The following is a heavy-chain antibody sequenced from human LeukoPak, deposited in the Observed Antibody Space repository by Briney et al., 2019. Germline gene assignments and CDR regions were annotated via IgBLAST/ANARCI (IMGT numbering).Heavy chain of an antibody. CDR1: GGTFSSYT. D-gene: IGHD6-19*01. J-gene: IGHJ3*02. V-gene: IGHV1-69*02. Sequence: ASVKVSCKASGGTFSSYTISWVRQAPGQGLEWMGRIIPILGIANYAQKFQGRVTITADKSTSTAYMELSSLRSEDTAVYYCARAVKQWLAGYAFDIWGQGTMVTVSS. CDR3: ARAVKQWLAGYAFDI. CDR2: IIPILGIA.